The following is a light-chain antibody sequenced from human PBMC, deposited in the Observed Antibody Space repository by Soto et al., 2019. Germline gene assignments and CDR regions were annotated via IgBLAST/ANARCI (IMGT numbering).Light chain of an antibody. J-gene: IGLJ3*02. CDR1: SSDVGSYNL. CDR3: CSYAGSSTWV. CDR2: EVS. Sequence: QSVLTQPASVSGSPGQSITISCTGTSSDVGSYNLVSWYQQRPGKAPKLMIYEVSKRPSGVSNRFSGSKSGNMASLTISGLQAEDEADYSCCSYAGSSTWVFGGGTKLTVL. V-gene: IGLV2-23*02.